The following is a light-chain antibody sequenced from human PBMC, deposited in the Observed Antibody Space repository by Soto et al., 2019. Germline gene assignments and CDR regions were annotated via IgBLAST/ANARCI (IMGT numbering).Light chain of an antibody. CDR3: AAWDDSLNGRV. J-gene: IGLJ3*02. CDR1: HSNIGRNS. V-gene: IGLV1-44*01. CDR2: SSN. Sequence: QSVLTQPPSASGTPGQRVTIPCSGTHSNIGRNSVNWYLQLPGTAPRLLIFSSNQRPLGVPDRFSGSRSGTSASLAITGLRPEDDAYYYCAAWDDSLNGRVFGGGTKLTVL.